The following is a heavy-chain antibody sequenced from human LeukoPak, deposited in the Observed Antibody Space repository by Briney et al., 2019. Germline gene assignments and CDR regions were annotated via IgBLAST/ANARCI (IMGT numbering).Heavy chain of an antibody. D-gene: IGHD2-2*01. CDR1: GGSFSGYY. CDR3: ARDFYCSRTSCYHQGGGFDP. J-gene: IGHJ5*02. CDR2: INHSGST. Sequence: SETLSLTCAVYGGSFSGYYWSWIRQPPGKGLEWIGEINHSGSTNYNPSLKSRVTISVDTSKNQFSLKLSSVTAGDTAVYYCARDFYCSRTSCYHQGGGFDPWGQGTLVTVSS. V-gene: IGHV4-34*01.